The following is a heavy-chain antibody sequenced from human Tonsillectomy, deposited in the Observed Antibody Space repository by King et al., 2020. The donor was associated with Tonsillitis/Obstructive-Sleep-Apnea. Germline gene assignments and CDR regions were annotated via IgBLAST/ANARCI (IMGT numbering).Heavy chain of an antibody. CDR3: ARGVGKEGP. J-gene: IGHJ5*02. CDR2: TRNKANSYNT. D-gene: IGHD1-26*01. CDR1: GFTLSDHY. V-gene: IGHV3-72*01. Sequence: VQLVESGGGLVQPGGSLRLSCAASGFTLSDHYMDWVRQAPGKGLEWVGRTRNKANSYNTEYAASVKGRFTNSRDDSKNSLYLQMNSLKTEDAAVYYCARGVGKEGPWGQGTLVTVSS.